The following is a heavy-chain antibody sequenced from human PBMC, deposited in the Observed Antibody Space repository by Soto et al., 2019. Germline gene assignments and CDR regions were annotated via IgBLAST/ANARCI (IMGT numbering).Heavy chain of an antibody. V-gene: IGHV6-1*01. CDR3: ARLFRGALLYYYYYMDV. Sequence: PSQTLSLTCAISGDSVSSNSAAWSWIRQSPSRGLEWLGRTFYRSKWYYNYAVSVESRVTISPDTSKNQFSLLLSSVTTEDTAVYYCARLFRGALLYYYYYMDVWGKGTTVTVSS. D-gene: IGHD3-10*01. J-gene: IGHJ6*03. CDR2: TFYRSKWYY. CDR1: GDSVSSNSAA.